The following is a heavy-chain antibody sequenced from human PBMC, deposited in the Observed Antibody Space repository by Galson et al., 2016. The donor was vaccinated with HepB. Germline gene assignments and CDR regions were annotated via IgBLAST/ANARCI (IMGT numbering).Heavy chain of an antibody. V-gene: IGHV3-53*01. J-gene: IGHJ4*02. CDR3: AGVPSGKRLDY. CDR1: GFTFSSYA. CDR2: IYSGGST. Sequence: SLRLSCAASGFTFSSYAMHWVRQAPGKGLEWVSVIYSGGSTYYADSVKGRFTVSRDNSKNILYLQMNSLRADDTAVYYCAGVPSGKRLDYWGQGTPVTVSS. D-gene: IGHD4-23*01.